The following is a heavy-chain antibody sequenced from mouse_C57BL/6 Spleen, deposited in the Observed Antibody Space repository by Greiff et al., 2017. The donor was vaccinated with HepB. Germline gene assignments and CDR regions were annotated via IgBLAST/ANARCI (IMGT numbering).Heavy chain of an antibody. D-gene: IGHD1-1*02. CDR3: TYYGPRGFAY. Sequence: QVQLQQSGAELVRPGASVTLSCKASGYTFTDYEMHWVKQTPVHGLEWIGAIDPETGGTAYNQKFKGKAILTADKSSSTAYMELRSLTSEDSAVYYCTYYGPRGFAYWGQGTLVTVSA. CDR1: GYTFTDYE. CDR2: IDPETGGT. V-gene: IGHV1-15*01. J-gene: IGHJ3*01.